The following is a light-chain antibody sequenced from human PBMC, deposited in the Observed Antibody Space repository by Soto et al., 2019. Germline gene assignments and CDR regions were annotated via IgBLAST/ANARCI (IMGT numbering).Light chain of an antibody. J-gene: IGLJ2*01. CDR3: QVWDSSTVV. V-gene: IGLV3-9*01. Sequence: SYELTQPLSVSVALGQTARITCGGNNIGRKNVHWYQQKPGQAPVLVIYRDNNRPSGIPERFSGSKSRNTATLTISRAQAGDEADYYCQVWDSSTVVFGGGTKLTVL. CDR1: NIGRKN. CDR2: RDN.